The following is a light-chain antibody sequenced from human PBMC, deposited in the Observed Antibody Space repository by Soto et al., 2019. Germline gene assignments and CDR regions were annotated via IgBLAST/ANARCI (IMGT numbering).Light chain of an antibody. CDR3: LQNFDPPRT. J-gene: IGKJ1*01. CDR1: QAIKNH. Sequence: AIQLTQSPSSLSASVGDRVTISCRASQAIKNHLGWYQQKPGKAPKLLIYAASTLHSAVPSRFSGSGSGSVFLRTKCRLQREDFANYYFLQNFDPPRTFGQGEKGQIK. V-gene: IGKV1-6*02. CDR2: AAS.